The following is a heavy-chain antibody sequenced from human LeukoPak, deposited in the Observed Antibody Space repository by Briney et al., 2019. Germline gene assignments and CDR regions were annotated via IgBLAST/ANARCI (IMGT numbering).Heavy chain of an antibody. D-gene: IGHD2-15*01. CDR3: ARDVVVVSAPSSAFDI. CDR1: GGTFSSYA. Sequence: ASVKVSCKASGGTFSSYAISWVRQAPGQGLEWMGGIVPIFGTANYAQKFQGRVTITADESTSTAYMELSSLRSEDTVVYYCARDVVVVSAPSSAFDIWGQGTMVTVSS. J-gene: IGHJ3*02. CDR2: IVPIFGTA. V-gene: IGHV1-69*01.